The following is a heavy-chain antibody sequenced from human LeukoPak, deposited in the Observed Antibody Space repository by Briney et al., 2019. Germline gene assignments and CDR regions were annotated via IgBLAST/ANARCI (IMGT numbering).Heavy chain of an antibody. CDR1: GGTFSSYA. CDR3: AREWDSYYDSSGPSFDI. CDR2: IIPIFGTA. D-gene: IGHD3-22*01. V-gene: IGHV1-69*13. Sequence: ASVKVSCKASGGTFSSYAISWVRQAPGQGLEWMGGIIPIFGTANYAQKFQGRITITADESTSTAYMELSSLRSEDTAVYYCAREWDSYYDSSGPSFDIWGQGTMVTVSS. J-gene: IGHJ3*02.